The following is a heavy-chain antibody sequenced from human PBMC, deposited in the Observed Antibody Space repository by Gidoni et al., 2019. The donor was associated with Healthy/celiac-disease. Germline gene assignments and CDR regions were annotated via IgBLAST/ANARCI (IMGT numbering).Heavy chain of an antibody. CDR3: ARGEAMGRAAGNPLDY. V-gene: IGHV1-69*01. D-gene: IGHD6-13*01. CDR1: GGTFRSYA. Sequence: QVQLVQSGAEVKKPGSSVKVSCKASGGTFRSYAISWVRQAPGQGLEWMGGIIPIFGTANYAQKFQGRVTITADESTSTAYMELSSLRSEDTAVYYCARGEAMGRAAGNPLDYWGQGTLVTVSS. J-gene: IGHJ4*02. CDR2: IIPIFGTA.